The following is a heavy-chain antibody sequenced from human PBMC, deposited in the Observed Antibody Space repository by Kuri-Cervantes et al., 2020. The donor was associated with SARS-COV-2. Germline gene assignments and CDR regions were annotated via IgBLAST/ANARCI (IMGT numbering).Heavy chain of an antibody. Sequence: LSLTCAASGFTFSSYAMSWVRQAPGKGLEWVSAISGSGGSTYYADSVKGRFTISRDNSKNTLYLQMNSPRAEGTAVYYCAKWAPSSGYYFKSWFDPWGQGTLVTVSS. CDR2: ISGSGGST. D-gene: IGHD3-22*01. J-gene: IGHJ5*02. CDR1: GFTFSSYA. CDR3: AKWAPSSGYYFKSWFDP. V-gene: IGHV3-23*01.